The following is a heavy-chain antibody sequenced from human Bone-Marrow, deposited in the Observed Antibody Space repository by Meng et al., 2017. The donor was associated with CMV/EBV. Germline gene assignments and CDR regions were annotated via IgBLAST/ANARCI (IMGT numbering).Heavy chain of an antibody. V-gene: IGHV1-2*02. CDR2: INPTSGGT. Sequence: ASVKVSCKASGYTFTGYYMHWVRQAPGQGLEWMGWINPTSGGTNYAQKFQGRVTMTRDTSISTAYMELNSLRAEDTAVYYCAKVVYSGPKPFSYYYDSSGYYYGNYGMDVWGQGTTVTVSS. CDR1: GYTFTGYY. CDR3: AKVVYSGPKPFSYYYDSSGYYYGNYGMDV. D-gene: IGHD3-22*01. J-gene: IGHJ6*02.